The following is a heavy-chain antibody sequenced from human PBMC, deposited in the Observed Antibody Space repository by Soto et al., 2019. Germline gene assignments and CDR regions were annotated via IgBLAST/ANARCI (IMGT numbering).Heavy chain of an antibody. CDR2: IISMFGSA. J-gene: IGHJ6*02. V-gene: IGHV1-69*13. D-gene: IGHD3-3*01. Sequence: PSVKVSCKASGGSFSSVAFSWVRQAPGQGLEGMGGIISMFGSANYAQEFLGRVTFTAGDSTSTAYMESSSLTFEETAFYCCGVSLYGVVLHYDYRMDVWGPGTSVTVSS. CDR3: GVSLYGVVLHYDYRMDV. CDR1: GGSFSSVA.